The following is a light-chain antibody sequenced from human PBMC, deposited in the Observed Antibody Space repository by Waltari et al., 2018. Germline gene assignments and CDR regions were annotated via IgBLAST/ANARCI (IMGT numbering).Light chain of an antibody. CDR3: HVWHPHVDPGV. CDR2: YDR. V-gene: IGLV3-21*04. Sequence: SSVVTQPPSVSVAPGETATITCGGDNIGTYSVHWYQQKAGQAPVFVIFYDRDRPSGIPDRFSGSNSGNTATLTISRVEAGDEARYYCHVWHPHVDPGVFGTGTEVTVL. CDR1: NIGTYS. J-gene: IGLJ1*01.